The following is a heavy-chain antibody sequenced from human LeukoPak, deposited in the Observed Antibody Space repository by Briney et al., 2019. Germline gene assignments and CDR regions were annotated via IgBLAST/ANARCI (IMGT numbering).Heavy chain of an antibody. D-gene: IGHD5-18*01. V-gene: IGHV4-34*01. CDR3: ARSGGYSYRTNRLDY. J-gene: IGHJ4*02. CDR2: INHSGST. CDR1: GGSFSGYY. Sequence: SETLSLTCAVYGGSFSGYYWSWIRQPPGKGLEWIGEINHSGSTNYNPSLKSRVTIPVDTSKNQFSLKLSSVTAADTAVYYCARSGGYSYRTNRLDYWGQGTLVTVSS.